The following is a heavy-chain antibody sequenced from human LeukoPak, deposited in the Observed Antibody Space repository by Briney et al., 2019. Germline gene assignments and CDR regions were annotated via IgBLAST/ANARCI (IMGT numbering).Heavy chain of an antibody. V-gene: IGHV3-23*01. CDR3: AKDHCSSTSCYGKGGFDY. D-gene: IGHD2-2*01. J-gene: IGHJ4*02. CDR1: GFTFSIYS. Sequence: GGSLRLSCAASGFTFSIYSMNWVRQAPGRGLEWVSDISGSGGSTYYADSVKGRFTISRDNSKNTLYLQMNSLRAEDTAVYYCAKDHCSSTSCYGKGGFDYWGQGTLVTVSS. CDR2: ISGSGGST.